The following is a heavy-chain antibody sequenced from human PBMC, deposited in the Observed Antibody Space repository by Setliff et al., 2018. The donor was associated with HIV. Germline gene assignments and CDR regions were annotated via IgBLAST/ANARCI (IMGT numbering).Heavy chain of an antibody. J-gene: IGHJ3*01. D-gene: IGHD3-16*01. CDR1: GYTFTNYR. CDR3: ARDDGGYNYEEAFDL. Sequence: ASVKVSCKASGYTFTNYRITWVRQAPGQGLAWMGWISTYTGNTNYAQKFQGRVTMTTVTSANTAYMELRSLGSDDTAVYYCARDDGGYNYEEAFDLWGQGTMVTVSS. CDR2: ISTYTGNT. V-gene: IGHV1-18*01.